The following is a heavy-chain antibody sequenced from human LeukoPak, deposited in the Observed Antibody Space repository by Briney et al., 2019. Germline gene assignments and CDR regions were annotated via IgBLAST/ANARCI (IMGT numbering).Heavy chain of an antibody. CDR1: GGSFSGYY. Sequence: SETLSLTCAVYGGSFSGYYWSWIRQPPGKGLEWIGEINHSGSTNYNPSLKSRVTISVDTSKNQFSLNLSSVTAADTAVYYCARLQHRIPLHNRFDPLGPGNPVTVSS. CDR3: ARLQHRIPLHNRFDP. CDR2: INHSGST. V-gene: IGHV4-34*01. D-gene: IGHD1-14*01. J-gene: IGHJ5*02.